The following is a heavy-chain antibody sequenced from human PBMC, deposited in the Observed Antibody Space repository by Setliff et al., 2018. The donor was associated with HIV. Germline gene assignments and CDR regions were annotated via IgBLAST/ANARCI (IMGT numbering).Heavy chain of an antibody. J-gene: IGHJ5*02. CDR2: IKPNGGGT. V-gene: IGHV1-2*02. D-gene: IGHD4-17*01. CDR1: GYSFTGYY. CDR3: ARVNSGLRGWFDP. Sequence: GASVKVSCKASGYSFTGYYIHWVRQAPGQGLEWMGWIKPNGGGTYFAQKFQGRVTMTRDTSANTAYMELSRLRSDDTAVYFCARVNSGLRGWFDPWGQGTLVTVSS.